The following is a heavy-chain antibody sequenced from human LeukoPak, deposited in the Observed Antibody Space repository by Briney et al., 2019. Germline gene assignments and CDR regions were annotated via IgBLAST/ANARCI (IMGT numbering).Heavy chain of an antibody. CDR3: ARAGDILTGYYY. Sequence: SVNVSCKASGGTFSSYPISWVRQAPGQGLEWMGGIIPIFGTANYAQKFQGRVTITADKSTSTAYMELSSLRSEDTAVYYCARAGDILTGYYYWGQGTLVTVSS. CDR1: GGTFSSYP. D-gene: IGHD3-9*01. CDR2: IIPIFGTA. V-gene: IGHV1-69*06. J-gene: IGHJ4*02.